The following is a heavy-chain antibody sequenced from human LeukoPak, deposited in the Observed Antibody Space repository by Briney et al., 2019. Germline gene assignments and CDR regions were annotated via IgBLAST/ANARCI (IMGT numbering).Heavy chain of an antibody. Sequence: GGALRLSCADSGFTFTVYAIHRVCPAPGKGLERVSLIKGVGVTTYYANSVKGRFTVSRDNSKNSLYLQMSSLRTEDTALYYCVRDTGSGWDFDYWGQGTLVTVSS. CDR2: IKGVGVTT. CDR1: GFTFTVYA. J-gene: IGHJ4*02. D-gene: IGHD6-19*01. V-gene: IGHV3-43*02. CDR3: VRDTGSGWDFDY.